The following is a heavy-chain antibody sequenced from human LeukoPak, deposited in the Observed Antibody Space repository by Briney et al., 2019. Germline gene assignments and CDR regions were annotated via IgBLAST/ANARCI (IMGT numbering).Heavy chain of an antibody. Sequence: GGSLRLSCAASGFTFTNYAMSWIRQAPGKGLEWVSYISSSGSTIYYADSVKGRFTISRDNAKNSLYLQMNSLRAEDTAVYYCARALRGAAAEGYWGQGTLVTVSS. CDR1: GFTFTNYA. CDR3: ARALRGAAAEGY. CDR2: ISSSGSTI. J-gene: IGHJ4*02. V-gene: IGHV3-11*01. D-gene: IGHD6-13*01.